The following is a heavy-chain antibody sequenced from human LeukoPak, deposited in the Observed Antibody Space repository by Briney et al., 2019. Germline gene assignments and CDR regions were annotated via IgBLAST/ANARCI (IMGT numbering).Heavy chain of an antibody. CDR2: ISSSGSTI. Sequence: GGSLRLSCAASGFSFSRYGMHWVRQAPGKGLEWVSYISSSGSTIYYADSVKGRFTISRDNAKNSLYLQMNSLRAEDTAVYYCAELGITMIGGVWGKGTTVTISS. J-gene: IGHJ6*04. D-gene: IGHD3-10*02. CDR1: GFSFSRYG. V-gene: IGHV3-48*03. CDR3: AELGITMIGGV.